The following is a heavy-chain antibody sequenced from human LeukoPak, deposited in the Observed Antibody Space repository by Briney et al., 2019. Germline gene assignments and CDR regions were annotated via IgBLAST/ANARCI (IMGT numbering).Heavy chain of an antibody. CDR2: MHHSGST. V-gene: IGHV4-38-2*02. CDR1: DFSINSGYH. Sequence: SETLSLTCTVSDFSINSGYHWGWDRQPPGKGLEWIGSMHHSGSTYYNPSLKSRVTMSTDTSKSQFSLKLSSVTAADTAVYYCARDRSYFTFDYWGQGTLVTVSS. CDR3: ARDRSYFTFDY. J-gene: IGHJ4*02. D-gene: IGHD3-10*01.